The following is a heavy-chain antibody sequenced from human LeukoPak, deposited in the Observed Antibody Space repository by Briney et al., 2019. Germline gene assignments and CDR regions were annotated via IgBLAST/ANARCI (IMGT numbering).Heavy chain of an antibody. V-gene: IGHV3-23*01. J-gene: IGHJ4*02. CDR1: GFTFSTYA. Sequence: GGSLTLSCAASGFTFSTYAMNWVRQAPGRGREGGSGISGSGGTTYYADSVKGRFTISRDNSKNTLYLQMNYLRAEDTALYYCAKNIAAPTTPFDYWGQGTLVSVSS. D-gene: IGHD6-13*01. CDR3: AKNIAAPTTPFDY. CDR2: ISGSGGTT.